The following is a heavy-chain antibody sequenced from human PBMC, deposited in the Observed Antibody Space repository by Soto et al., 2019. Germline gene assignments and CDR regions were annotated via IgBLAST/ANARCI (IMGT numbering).Heavy chain of an antibody. CDR3: VRDVGGNEVGMDV. CDR1: GFTVSSYY. V-gene: IGHV3-53*04. CDR2: IYSGGST. D-gene: IGHD2-15*01. J-gene: IGHJ6*02. Sequence: EVQLVESGGDLVQPGGSLRLSCAASGFTVSSYYVSWVRQAPGKGLEWVSVIYSGGSTYYADSVKGRFTISRHNSKNTLYLQMNSLRGEDTAVYYCVRDVGGNEVGMDVWGQGTTVTVSS.